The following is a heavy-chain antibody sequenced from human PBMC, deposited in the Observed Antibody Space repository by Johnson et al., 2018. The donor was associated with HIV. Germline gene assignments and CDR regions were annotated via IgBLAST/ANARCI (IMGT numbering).Heavy chain of an antibody. J-gene: IGHJ3*02. CDR1: GFIFSSYW. CDR3: AKGFFPYYYDSSGPGAFDI. V-gene: IGHV3-7*05. CDR2: VKQDGSEN. Sequence: EVQVVESGGGLVQPGGSLRLSCAASGFIFSSYWMSLVRQAPGKGLEWVANVKQDGSENNYVDSVKGRFTISRDNAKNSLYLQMNSLRAEDTALFYCAKGFFPYYYDSSGPGAFDIWGQGTMVTVSS. D-gene: IGHD3-22*01.